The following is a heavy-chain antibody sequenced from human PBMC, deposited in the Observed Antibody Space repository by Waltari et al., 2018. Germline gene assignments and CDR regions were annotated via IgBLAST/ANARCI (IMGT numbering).Heavy chain of an antibody. J-gene: IGHJ4*01. CDR3: ARYGEVPPNYFFDF. CDR2: IHYSGAT. D-gene: IGHD2-21*01. V-gene: IGHV4-34*01. CDR1: GALFGGYF. Sequence: QVQLHQWGAGLLQPSETLSLTCAVSGALFGGYFWSWLRQPPGKGLGWLGAIHYSGATNYRPSLKSRLSLSVDTTRKQFSMRLASVTAADTGMYFCARYGEVPPNYFFDFWGQGKLVTVSS.